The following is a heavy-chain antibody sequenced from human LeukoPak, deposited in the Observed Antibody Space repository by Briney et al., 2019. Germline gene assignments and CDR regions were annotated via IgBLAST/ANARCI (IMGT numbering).Heavy chain of an antibody. CDR2: IIPIFGTA. J-gene: IGHJ4*02. CDR1: GGTFSSHA. V-gene: IGHV1-69*13. CDR3: ARGVGATIWTIDY. Sequence: ASVKVSCKASGGTFSSHAISWVRQAPGQGLEGMGGIIPIFGTANYAQKFQGRVTITADESTSTAYMELSSLRSEDTAVYYCARGVGATIWTIDYWGQGTLVTVSS. D-gene: IGHD1-26*01.